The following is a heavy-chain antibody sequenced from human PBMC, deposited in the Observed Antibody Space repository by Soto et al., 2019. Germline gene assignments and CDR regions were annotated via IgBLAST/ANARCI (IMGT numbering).Heavy chain of an antibody. V-gene: IGHV5-51*01. Sequence: GESLKISCRGSGFTFTNYWIGWVRQMPGKGLEWMGIIYPGDSDTRYSPSFQGQVTISADKSISTAYLQWSRLKASDTAMYYCARRYYYDSTTYSPFDHGGQGTLVTVSS. J-gene: IGHJ4*02. CDR3: ARRYYYDSTTYSPFDH. CDR1: GFTFTNYW. D-gene: IGHD3-22*01. CDR2: IYPGDSDT.